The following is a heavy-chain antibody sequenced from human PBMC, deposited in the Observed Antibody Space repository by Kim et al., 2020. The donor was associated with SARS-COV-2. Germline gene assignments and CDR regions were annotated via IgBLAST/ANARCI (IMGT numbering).Heavy chain of an antibody. D-gene: IGHD2-15*01. CDR3: ARVEYCTGGSCYSFWYFDI. CDR2: IFAGEST. J-gene: IGHJ2*01. Sequence: SETLSLTCTVSGGSITTANHYWSWIRQPAGKGLEWIGRIFAGESTNYNPSLRSRVTMSVDTSKNQFSLKLRSVTAADTAVYYCARVEYCTGGSCYSFWYFDIWGRGTQLTVSS. CDR1: GGSITTANHY. V-gene: IGHV4-61*02.